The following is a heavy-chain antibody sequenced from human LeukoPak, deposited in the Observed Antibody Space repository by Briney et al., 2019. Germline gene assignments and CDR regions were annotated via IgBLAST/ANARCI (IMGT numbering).Heavy chain of an antibody. V-gene: IGHV5-51*01. CDR2: IYPGDSDT. D-gene: IGHD3-10*01. CDR1: GYSFTSYW. CDR3: ARQRFTMRAYAGNWFDP. J-gene: IGHJ5*02. Sequence: KRGESLKISCKGSGYSFTSYWIGWVRQMPGKGLEWMGIIYPGDSDTRYSPSFQDQVTISADKSISTAYLQWSSLKASDTAMYYCARQRFTMRAYAGNWFDPWGQGTLVTVSS.